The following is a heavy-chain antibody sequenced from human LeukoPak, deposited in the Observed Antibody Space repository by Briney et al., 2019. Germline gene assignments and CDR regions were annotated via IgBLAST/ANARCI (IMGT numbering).Heavy chain of an antibody. V-gene: IGHV3-7*01. J-gene: IGHJ4*02. Sequence: GGSLSLSCAASGFTFTSHWMSWVRQAPGKGLEWVASINQDGSEKYFVDSVKGRFTVSRDNAKNSLYLQMNSLRAEDTAVYYCARGHYGLDYWGQGTLVTVSS. CDR2: INQDGSEK. CDR1: GFTFTSHW. CDR3: ARGHYGLDY. D-gene: IGHD4-17*01.